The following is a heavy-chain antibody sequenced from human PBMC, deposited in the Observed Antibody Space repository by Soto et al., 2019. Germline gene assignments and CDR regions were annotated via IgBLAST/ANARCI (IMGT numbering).Heavy chain of an antibody. CDR1: GGAMSRYY. CDR2: LSSSGGS. V-gene: IGHV4-59*01. D-gene: IGHD1-26*01. J-gene: IGHJ5*02. CDR3: ARMPLGATKDHGWLDP. Sequence: PSETLSLTCTVSGGAMSRYYWSGMRQPPGEGREGIGHLSSSGGSNYNPSLRSRVTISADISKNQFSLSLDSVTAADPAVDFCARMPLGATKDHGWLDPWGQGTPVTVS.